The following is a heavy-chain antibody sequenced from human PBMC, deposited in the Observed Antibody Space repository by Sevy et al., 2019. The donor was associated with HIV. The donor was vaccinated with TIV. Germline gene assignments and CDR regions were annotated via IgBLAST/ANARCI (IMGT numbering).Heavy chain of an antibody. J-gene: IGHJ4*02. V-gene: IGHV3-21*01. CDR1: GFTFSSYS. CDR2: ISSSSSYI. CDR3: ARDGAPNYDFWSGYYRSSYYFDY. Sequence: GGSVRLSCAASGFTFSSYSMNWVRQAPGKGLEWVSSISSSSSYIYYADSVKGRFTISRDNAKNSLYLQMNSLRAEDTAVYYCARDGAPNYDFWSGYYRSSYYFDYWGQGTLVTVSS. D-gene: IGHD3-3*01.